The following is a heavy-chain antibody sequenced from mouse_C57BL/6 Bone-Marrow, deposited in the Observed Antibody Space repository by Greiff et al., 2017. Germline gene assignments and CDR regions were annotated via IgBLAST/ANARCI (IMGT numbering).Heavy chain of an antibody. D-gene: IGHD2-4*01. CDR2: IYPRDGST. V-gene: IGHV1-85*01. J-gene: IGHJ3*01. CDR3: ARGDYDYDSWFAY. Sequence: VQLQQSGPELVKPGASVKLSCKASGYTFTSYDINWVKQRPGQGLEWIGWIYPRDGSTKYNEKFKGKATLTVDTSSSTAYMELHSLTSEDSAVYFCARGDYDYDSWFAYWGQGTLVTVSA. CDR1: GYTFTSYD.